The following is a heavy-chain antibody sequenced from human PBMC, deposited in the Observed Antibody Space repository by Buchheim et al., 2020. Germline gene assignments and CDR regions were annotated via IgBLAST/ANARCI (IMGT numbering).Heavy chain of an antibody. CDR1: GFTFSSYA. Sequence: EVQLLESGGGLVQPGGSLRLSCAASGFTFSSYAMSWVRQAPGKGLEWVSAISCSGGSTYYADSVKGRFTIPRDNSKNTLCLKMNNLRAEDTAVYYCAKDFLHCGGDCQLSWGQGTL. J-gene: IGHJ4*02. CDR2: ISCSGGST. CDR3: AKDFLHCGGDCQLS. V-gene: IGHV3-23*01. D-gene: IGHD2-21*01.